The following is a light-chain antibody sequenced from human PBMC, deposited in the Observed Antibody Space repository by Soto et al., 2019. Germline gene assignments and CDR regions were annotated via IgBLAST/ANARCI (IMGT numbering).Light chain of an antibody. CDR2: EVS. J-gene: IGLJ1*01. CDR1: SSDVGGYNY. V-gene: IGLV2-8*01. Sequence: SALTQPPSASGSPGQSVTISCTGTSSDVGGYNYVSWYQQHPGKAPKLMIYEVSKRPSGVPDRFSGSKSGNTASLTVSGLQAEDEAEYYCSSYAGSNNPYVFGTGTKVTVL. CDR3: SSYAGSNNPYV.